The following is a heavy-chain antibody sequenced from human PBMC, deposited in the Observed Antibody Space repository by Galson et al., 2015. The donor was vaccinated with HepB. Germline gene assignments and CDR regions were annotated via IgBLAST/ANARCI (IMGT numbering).Heavy chain of an antibody. V-gene: IGHV3-23*01. Sequence: SLRLSCAASGFTFSSYAMSWVRQAPGKGLEWVSGISGSGGSTYYADSVKGRFSISRDNPKNTLYVQMNSLRAEDTAVYYCAKNGITAAALWGWYYGMDVWGHGTTVTVSS. J-gene: IGHJ6*02. CDR3: AKNGITAAALWGWYYGMDV. CDR2: ISGSGGST. D-gene: IGHD6-25*01. CDR1: GFTFSSYA.